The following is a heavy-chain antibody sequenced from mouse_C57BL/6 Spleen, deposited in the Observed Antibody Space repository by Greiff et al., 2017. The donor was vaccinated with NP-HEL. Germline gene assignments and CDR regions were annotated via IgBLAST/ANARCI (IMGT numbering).Heavy chain of an antibody. V-gene: IGHV10-1*01. CDR1: GFSFNTYA. J-gene: IGHJ1*03. Sequence: EVKLEESGGGLVQPKGSLKLSCAASGFSFNTYAMNWVRQAPGKGLEWVARIRSKSNNYATYYADSVKDRFTISRDDSESMLYLQMNNLKTEDTAMYYCVRRGYGYFDVWGTGTTVTVSS. CDR3: VRRGYGYFDV. CDR2: IRSKSNNYAT.